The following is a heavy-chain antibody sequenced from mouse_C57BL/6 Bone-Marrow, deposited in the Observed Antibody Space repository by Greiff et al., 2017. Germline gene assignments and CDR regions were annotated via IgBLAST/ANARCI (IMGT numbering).Heavy chain of an antibody. J-gene: IGHJ4*01. V-gene: IGHV1-26*01. CDR2: INPKNGGT. CDR1: GYTFTDYY. CDR3: ARYCSYAMDY. Sequence: VQLQQSGPELVKPGASVKISCKASGYTFTDYYMNWVKQSPGKSLEWIGDINPKNGGTRYNQKFKGKATLTVDKSSSTAYMELRSLTSEDSAVYYCARYCSYAMDYWGQGTSVTVSS.